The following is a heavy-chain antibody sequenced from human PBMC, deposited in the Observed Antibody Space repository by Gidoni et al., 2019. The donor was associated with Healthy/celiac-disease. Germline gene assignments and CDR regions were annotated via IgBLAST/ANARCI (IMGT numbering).Heavy chain of an antibody. J-gene: IGHJ5*02. CDR1: GYTITEFS. Sequence: QVPLVQSGAEWKQPGASVKVACKVSGYTITEFSMHWVRQAPTKGLEWMGGFDPEDGETIYAQKFQCRVTMTDDTSTDTAYRELSSLRSEDTDVYYCATGPSSWNDVNWFDPWGQGTLVTVSS. CDR3: ATGPSSWNDVNWFDP. CDR2: FDPEDGET. D-gene: IGHD6-13*01. V-gene: IGHV1-24*01.